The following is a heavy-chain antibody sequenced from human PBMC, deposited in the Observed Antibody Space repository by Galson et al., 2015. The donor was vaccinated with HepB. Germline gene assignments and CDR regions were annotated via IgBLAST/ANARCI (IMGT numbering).Heavy chain of an antibody. CDR2: ITSSGGNS. D-gene: IGHD3-10*01. Sequence: SLRLSCAASGFSFTRYAMTWVRQAPGKGLEWVSSITSSGGNSYYTDSVKGRFTVSRDNSKNTLLLQLNSLRSEDTAVYYCARDKWFGELSHYGMDVWGQGTTVTVSS. J-gene: IGHJ6*02. CDR3: ARDKWFGELSHYGMDV. V-gene: IGHV3-23*01. CDR1: GFSFTRYA.